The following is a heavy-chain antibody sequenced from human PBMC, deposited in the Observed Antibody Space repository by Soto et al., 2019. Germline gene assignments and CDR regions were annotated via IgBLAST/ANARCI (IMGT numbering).Heavy chain of an antibody. D-gene: IGHD2-15*01. V-gene: IGHV4-61*01. Sequence: SETLSLTCTVSGGSISSGCYYWSWIRQHPGKGREWIGYIYYSGSTNYNPSLKSRVTISVDTSKNQFSLKLSSVTAADTAVYYCARVCCGSCPNVGFCHWYFDLWGRGTLVTVSS. CDR1: GGSISSGCYY. J-gene: IGHJ2*01. CDR2: IYYSGST. CDR3: ARVCCGSCPNVGFCHWYFDL.